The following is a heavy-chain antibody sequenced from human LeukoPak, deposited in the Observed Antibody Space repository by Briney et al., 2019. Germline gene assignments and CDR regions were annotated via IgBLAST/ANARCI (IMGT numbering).Heavy chain of an antibody. D-gene: IGHD1-1*01. CDR1: GGSFSGYY. Sequence: TSETLSLTCAVYGGSFSGYYWSWIRQPPGKGLEWIGEINHSGSTNYNPSLKSRVTISVDTSKNQFSLKLSSVTAADTAVYYCASGWRLFDYWGQGTLVTVSS. CDR2: INHSGST. CDR3: ASGWRLFDY. J-gene: IGHJ4*02. V-gene: IGHV4-34*01.